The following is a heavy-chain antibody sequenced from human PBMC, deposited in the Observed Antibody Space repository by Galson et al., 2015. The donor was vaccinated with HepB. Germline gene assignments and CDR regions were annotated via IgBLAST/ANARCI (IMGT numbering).Heavy chain of an antibody. D-gene: IGHD2-2*02. Sequence: SLRLSCAASGFTFSSYWMSWVRQAPGKGLEWVANIKQDGSEKYYVDSVKGRFTISRDNAKNSLYLQMNSLRAEDTAVYYCAREGYCSSTSCYMARGAFDIWGQGTMVTVSS. J-gene: IGHJ3*02. CDR3: AREGYCSSTSCYMARGAFDI. CDR1: GFTFSSYW. V-gene: IGHV3-7*01. CDR2: IKQDGSEK.